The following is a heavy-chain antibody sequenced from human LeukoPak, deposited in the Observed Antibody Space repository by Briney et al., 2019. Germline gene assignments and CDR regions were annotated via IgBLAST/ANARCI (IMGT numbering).Heavy chain of an antibody. CDR3: AKDSKTYSGSYGVDY. J-gene: IGHJ4*02. CDR2: ISSSSSTI. CDR1: GFTFSSYS. V-gene: IGHV3-48*01. D-gene: IGHD1-26*01. Sequence: PGGSLRLSCAASGFTFSSYSMNWVRQAPGKGLEWVSYISSSSSTIYYADSVKGRFTISRDNSKNTLYLQMNSLRAEDTAVYYCAKDSKTYSGSYGVDYWGQGTLVTVSS.